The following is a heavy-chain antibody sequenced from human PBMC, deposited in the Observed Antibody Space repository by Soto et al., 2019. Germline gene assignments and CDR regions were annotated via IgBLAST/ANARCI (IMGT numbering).Heavy chain of an antibody. J-gene: IGHJ4*02. V-gene: IGHV3-21*01. CDR1: GFSFSSYR. CDR3: ARESRHDYGDYYSFDY. D-gene: IGHD4-17*01. Sequence: EVRLVESGGGLVKPGGSLRLSCEASGFSFSSYRMNWVRQAPGKGLEWVSSISSSSRHNYTAASVKGRFTISRDNARNAVSLQMDSLRAEDTGVYYCARESRHDYGDYYSFDYWGQGTLVTVSS. CDR2: ISSSSRHN.